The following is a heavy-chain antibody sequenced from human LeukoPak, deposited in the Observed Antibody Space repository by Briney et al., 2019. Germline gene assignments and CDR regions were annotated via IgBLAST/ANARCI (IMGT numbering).Heavy chain of an antibody. CDR1: GFTFSSYG. CDR3: ARDALGYCSGGRCYSPFDF. V-gene: IGHV3-21*04. J-gene: IGHJ4*02. D-gene: IGHD2-15*01. CDR2: ISGTSAYI. Sequence: GGSLRLSCAASGFTFSSYGMNWVRQAPGKGLEWVSSISGTSAYIYYADSVRGRFTISRDNAKNSLYLQMNSLRAEDTAVYYCARDALGYCSGGRCYSPFDFWGQGTLVTVSS.